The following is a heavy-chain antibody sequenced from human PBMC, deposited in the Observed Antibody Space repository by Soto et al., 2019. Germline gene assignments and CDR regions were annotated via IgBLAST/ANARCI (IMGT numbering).Heavy chain of an antibody. Sequence: GESMNISCKGSGYSFTSYWIVWVLQMPGKGLEWMGIIYPGDSDTRYGPSFQGQVTISADKSISTAYLQWSSLKASDTAMYYCARVLRYTNGMDVWGQGTTVTVSS. CDR3: ARVLRYTNGMDV. CDR2: IYPGDSDT. J-gene: IGHJ6*01. V-gene: IGHV5-51*01. D-gene: IGHD3-9*01. CDR1: GYSFTSYW.